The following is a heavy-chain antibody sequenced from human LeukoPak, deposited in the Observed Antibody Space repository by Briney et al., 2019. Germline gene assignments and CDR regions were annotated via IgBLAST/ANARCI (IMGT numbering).Heavy chain of an antibody. CDR2: IKQDGSEK. J-gene: IGHJ5*02. CDR1: GFTFSGYW. D-gene: IGHD3-10*01. V-gene: IGHV3-7*01. Sequence: GGSLRLSCAASGFTFSGYWMSWVRQAPGEGLEWVANIKQDGSEKYYVDSVKGRFPISRDNAKNSLYLQMSSLRGEDTAVYYCARGLVVRGVTGFDPWGQGTLVTVSS. CDR3: ARGLVVRGVTGFDP.